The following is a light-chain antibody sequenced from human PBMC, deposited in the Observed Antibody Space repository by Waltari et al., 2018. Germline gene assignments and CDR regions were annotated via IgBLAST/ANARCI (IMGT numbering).Light chain of an antibody. Sequence: QTVVTQEPSLTVSPGGTVTLTCASSTGAVTSRSYPNWFQQKPGQPPRALVYNTRNKYSSSPARFSGALLGGKAALTLSDVQPEDEAAYYCLLYSSGGQLGVLGGGTKLTVL. CDR1: TGAVTSRSY. V-gene: IGLV7-43*01. CDR3: LLYSSGGQLGV. CDR2: NTR. J-gene: IGLJ3*02.